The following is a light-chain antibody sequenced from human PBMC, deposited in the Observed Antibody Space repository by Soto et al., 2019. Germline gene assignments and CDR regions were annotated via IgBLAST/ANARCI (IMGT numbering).Light chain of an antibody. CDR3: QKNNSAPWT. CDR1: QSISSW. Sequence: DIQMTQSPSTLSASVGDRVTITCRASQSISSWLAWYQQKPGKAPKLLIYKASSSASGVPSRFSGSGSGTAFTITSSSLQPYAVANYYCQKNNSAPWTFGQGTKVEIK. CDR2: KAS. J-gene: IGKJ1*01. V-gene: IGKV1-5*03.